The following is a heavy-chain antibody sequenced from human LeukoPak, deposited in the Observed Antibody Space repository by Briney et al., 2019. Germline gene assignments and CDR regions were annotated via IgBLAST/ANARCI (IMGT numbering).Heavy chain of an antibody. V-gene: IGHV1-46*01. Sequence: ASVKVSCKASGYTFTNYYIHWVRQAPGQGLEWMGLINPGGDNTDYAQNFQGRVTMTRDASTSTVYMGLSSLRSEDTAVYYCARIRDGYNDAYDIWGQGTMVTVSS. CDR3: ARIRDGYNDAYDI. CDR2: INPGGDNT. CDR1: GYTFTNYY. D-gene: IGHD5-24*01. J-gene: IGHJ3*02.